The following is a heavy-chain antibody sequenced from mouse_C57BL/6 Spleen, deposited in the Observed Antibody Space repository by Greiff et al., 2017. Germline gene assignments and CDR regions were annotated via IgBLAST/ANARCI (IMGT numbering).Heavy chain of an antibody. CDR3: TRDYGSRGFAY. J-gene: IGHJ3*01. Sequence: EVQVVESGGGLVQPGGSMKLSCAASGFTFSDAWMDWVRQSPEKGLEWVAEIRNKANNHATYYAESVKGRFTISRDDSKSSVYLQMNSLRAEDTGIYYCTRDYGSRGFAYWGQGTLVTVSA. CDR2: IRNKANNHAT. CDR1: GFTFSDAW. V-gene: IGHV6-6*01. D-gene: IGHD1-1*01.